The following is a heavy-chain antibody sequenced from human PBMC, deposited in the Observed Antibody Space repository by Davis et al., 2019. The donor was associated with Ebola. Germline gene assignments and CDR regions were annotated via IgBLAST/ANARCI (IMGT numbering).Heavy chain of an antibody. D-gene: IGHD3-22*01. Sequence: MPGGSLRLSCTVSGGSISSYYWSWIRQPPGKGLEWIGYIYYSGSTNYNPSLKSRVTISVDTSKNQFSLKLSSVTAADTAVYYCTRGIPHYDGSGYSYPRFFDHWGRGTPVTVSS. CDR2: IYYSGST. V-gene: IGHV4-59*12. CDR1: GGSISSYY. CDR3: TRGIPHYDGSGYSYPRFFDH. J-gene: IGHJ4*02.